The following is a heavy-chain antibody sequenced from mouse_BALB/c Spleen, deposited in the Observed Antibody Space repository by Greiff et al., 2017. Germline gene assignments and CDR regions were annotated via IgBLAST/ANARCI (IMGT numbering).Heavy chain of an antibody. V-gene: IGHV6-6*02. CDR2: IRLKSNNYAT. Sequence: EVQLQESGGGLVQPGGSMKLSCVASGFTFSNYWMNWVRQSPEKGLEWVAEIRLKSNNYATHYAESVKGRFTISRDDSKSSVYLQMNNLRAEDTGIYYCTRQGYGYGFAYWGQGTLVTVSA. J-gene: IGHJ3*01. D-gene: IGHD1-2*01. CDR1: GFTFSNYW. CDR3: TRQGYGYGFAY.